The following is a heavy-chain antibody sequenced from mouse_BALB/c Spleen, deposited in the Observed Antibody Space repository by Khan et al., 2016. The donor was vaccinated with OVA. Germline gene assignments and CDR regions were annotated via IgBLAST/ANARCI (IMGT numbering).Heavy chain of an antibody. D-gene: IGHD2-13*01. CDR1: GFTFSDYY. CDR2: ISDGTTYI. Sequence: EVELVESGGGLVKPGGSLKLSCAASGFTFSDYYMYWVRQTPEKRLEWVATISDGTTYIYYPDNVKGRFTISRDNAKNNLYLQMSSLKSEDTAMYYCTRGYYGDPFAYWSQGTLVTVAA. J-gene: IGHJ3*01. V-gene: IGHV5-4*02. CDR3: TRGYYGDPFAY.